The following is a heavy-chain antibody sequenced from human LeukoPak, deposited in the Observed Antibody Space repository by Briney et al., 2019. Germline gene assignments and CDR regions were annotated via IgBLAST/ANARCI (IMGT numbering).Heavy chain of an antibody. CDR1: GGSISSGSYY. Sequence: SETLSLTCTVSGGSISSGSYYWGWIRQPPGKGLEWIGSIYYSGSTYNNPSIKSRVLKSRVTISVDTSKNQFSLKLSSVTAADTAVYYCARALVVVPAAMSVYYMDVWGKGTTVTVSS. V-gene: IGHV4-39*07. D-gene: IGHD2-2*01. CDR3: ARALVVVPAAMSVYYMDV. J-gene: IGHJ6*03. CDR2: IYYSGST.